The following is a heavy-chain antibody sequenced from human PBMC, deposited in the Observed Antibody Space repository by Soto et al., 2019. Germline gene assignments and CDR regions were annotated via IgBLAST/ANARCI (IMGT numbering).Heavy chain of an antibody. CDR1: GGSVSSTNW. D-gene: IGHD6-13*01. J-gene: IGHJ6*02. Sequence: SETLSLTCAVSGGSVSSTNWWSWVRQSPGKGLEGIGDIYHIGSTNYNPSLKSRVTISVDTSKNQFSLKLSSVTAADTAVYYCGRAHSDLQQLVHYYYGMDVWGQGTTVT. V-gene: IGHV4-4*02. CDR3: GRAHSDLQQLVHYYYGMDV. CDR2: IYHIGST.